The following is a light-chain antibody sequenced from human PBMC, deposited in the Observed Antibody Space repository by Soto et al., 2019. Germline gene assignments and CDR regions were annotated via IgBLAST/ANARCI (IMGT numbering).Light chain of an antibody. CDR3: QQRSDWPRT. V-gene: IGKV3D-20*02. Sequence: DIVLTQSPGTLSLSPGERVTLSCRASQSVPRTYLAWYQQRPGQAPSLLIYGASSRATGIPDRFSGSGSGTDFTLTISGLEPEDFAVYYCQQRSDWPRTFGQGTKVDI. J-gene: IGKJ1*01. CDR1: QSVPRTY. CDR2: GAS.